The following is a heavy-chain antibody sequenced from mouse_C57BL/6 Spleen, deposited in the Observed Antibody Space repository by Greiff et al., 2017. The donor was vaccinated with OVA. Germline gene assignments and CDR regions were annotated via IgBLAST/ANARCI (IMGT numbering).Heavy chain of an antibody. CDR2: IDPEDGET. CDR3: ARWDSNYEGYYFDY. D-gene: IGHD2-5*01. J-gene: IGHJ2*01. V-gene: IGHV14-2*01. Sequence: VQLQQSGAELVKPGASVKLSCTASGFNIKDYYMHWVKQRTEQGLEWIGRIDPEDGETEYAPKFQGKATITADTSSNTAYLQLSSLTSEDTAVYYCARWDSNYEGYYFDYWGQGTTLTVSS. CDR1: GFNIKDYY.